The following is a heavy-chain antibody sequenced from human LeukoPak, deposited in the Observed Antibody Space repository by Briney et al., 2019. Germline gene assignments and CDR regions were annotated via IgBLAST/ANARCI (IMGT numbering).Heavy chain of an antibody. D-gene: IGHD6-13*01. CDR3: VRDSQGSSWYPYYYYYMDV. V-gene: IGHV3-66*02. J-gene: IGHJ6*03. CDR1: GFTVSSNY. CDR2: IYSGGST. Sequence: GGSLRLSCAASGFTVSSNYMSWVRQAPGKGLEWVSVIYSGGSTYYADSVKGRFTISRDNSKNTLYLQMNSLRAEDTAVYYCVRDSQGSSWYPYYYYYMDVWGKGTTVTVSS.